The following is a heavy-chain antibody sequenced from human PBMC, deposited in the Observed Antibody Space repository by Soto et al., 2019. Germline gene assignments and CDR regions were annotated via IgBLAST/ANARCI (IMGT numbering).Heavy chain of an antibody. J-gene: IGHJ2*01. V-gene: IGHV3-23*01. CDR3: ARKILGSTTRPNYWYFDL. CDR2: ISGGGDAA. Sequence: EVQVLESGGGLVQPGGSLRLSCAGSGFTFINYAMNWVRQAPGKGLEWVSSISGGGDAAFFPDSVRGRFTISRDNSKNTVTLQMNSLVGDDTAVYYCARKILGSTTRPNYWYFDLWGRGTLVTVSS. D-gene: IGHD7-27*01. CDR1: GFTFINYA.